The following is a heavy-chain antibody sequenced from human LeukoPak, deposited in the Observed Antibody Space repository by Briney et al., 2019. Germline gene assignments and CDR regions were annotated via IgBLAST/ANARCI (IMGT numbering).Heavy chain of an antibody. CDR3: ARAIIYCSSTSCLSDY. Sequence: ASVKVSCKASGYTFTSYDISWVRQATGQGLEWMGWMNPNSGNTAYAQKFQGRVTITRNTSISTAYMELSILRSEVTAVYSCARAIIYCSSTSCLSDYWGQGTLVTVSS. CDR1: GYTFTSYD. J-gene: IGHJ4*02. V-gene: IGHV1-8*03. D-gene: IGHD2-2*01. CDR2: MNPNSGNT.